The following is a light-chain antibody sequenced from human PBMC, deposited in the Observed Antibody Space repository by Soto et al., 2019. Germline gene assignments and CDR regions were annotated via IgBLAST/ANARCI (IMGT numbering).Light chain of an antibody. CDR1: QSINTY. J-gene: IGKJ2*01. Sequence: DIQMTQSPSSLSASVGDRVTITCRASQSINTYLNWYQQKPGKAPKLLIFAASSLQSGVPSRFSGSGSGTDFTLTINSLQPEDFATYYCQQSYSTLYTFGQGTKLEI. CDR2: AAS. V-gene: IGKV1-39*01. CDR3: QQSYSTLYT.